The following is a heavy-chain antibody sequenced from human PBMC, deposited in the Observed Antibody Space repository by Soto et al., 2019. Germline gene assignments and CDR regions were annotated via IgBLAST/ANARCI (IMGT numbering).Heavy chain of an antibody. Sequence: KASETLSLTCAVSGGSFSGYYLTWIRQIPGKGLEWIGEINQSGNTKYNPSLMSRVTMSVDTSRNQFSLKLRSVTAADTAVYYCARPSYALNWDFHYGMQVWGQGTSVTVSS. CDR3: ARPSYALNWDFHYGMQV. CDR1: GGSFSGYY. J-gene: IGHJ6*02. CDR2: INQSGNT. V-gene: IGHV4-34*01. D-gene: IGHD2-2*01.